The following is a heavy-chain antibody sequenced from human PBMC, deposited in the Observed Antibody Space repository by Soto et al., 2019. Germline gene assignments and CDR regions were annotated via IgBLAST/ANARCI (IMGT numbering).Heavy chain of an antibody. Sequence: GESLKISCKGSGYSFTSYWIAWVRQMPGKGLEWMGIIYLSDSDTRYSPSLQGRVTISADKSISTAYLQWSSLKASGTAMYYCARYSSGWPYYFDYWGQGTLVTVSS. V-gene: IGHV5-51*01. D-gene: IGHD6-19*01. CDR3: ARYSSGWPYYFDY. CDR2: IYLSDSDT. J-gene: IGHJ4*02. CDR1: GYSFTSYW.